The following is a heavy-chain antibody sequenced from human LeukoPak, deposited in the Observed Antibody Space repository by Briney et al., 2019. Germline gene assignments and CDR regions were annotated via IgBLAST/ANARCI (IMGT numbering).Heavy chain of an antibody. CDR2: ISNDGNTK. D-gene: IGHD6-19*01. J-gene: IGHJ4*02. CDR1: GFTFRSYW. V-gene: IGHV3-30*03. Sequence: GGSLRLSCAVSGFTFRSYWISWVRQAPGKGLEWVSVISNDGNTKYYADSVKGRSTISRDNSRNTLYLQINSLRSEDTAVYYCARERAVSGWRSAHFDYWGQGTLVTVSS. CDR3: ARERAVSGWRSAHFDY.